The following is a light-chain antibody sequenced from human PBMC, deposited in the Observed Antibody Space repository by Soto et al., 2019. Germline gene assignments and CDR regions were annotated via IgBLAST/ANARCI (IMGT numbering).Light chain of an antibody. CDR2: EVT. V-gene: IGLV2-14*01. J-gene: IGLJ1*01. Sequence: QSALTQPASVSGSPGQSITISCTGTSSDVGDYNYVSWYQQHPGKAPKLMIYEVTNRPSGVSTRFSGSKSGNTASLTISGLQAEDEADYYCTSYTSGTTLVFGTGTKVTVL. CDR3: TSYTSGTTLV. CDR1: SSDVGDYNY.